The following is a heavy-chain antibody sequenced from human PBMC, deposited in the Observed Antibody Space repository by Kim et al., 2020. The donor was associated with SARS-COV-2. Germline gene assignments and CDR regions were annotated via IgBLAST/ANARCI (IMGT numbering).Heavy chain of an antibody. D-gene: IGHD4-4*01. Sequence: RYPANSGRGRITNSRDNENNALYLQMNSLRAEDTAVYYCARGPNYSPFDYWGQGTLVTVSS. J-gene: IGHJ4*02. CDR2: R. CDR3: ARGPNYSPFDY. V-gene: IGHV3-48*03.